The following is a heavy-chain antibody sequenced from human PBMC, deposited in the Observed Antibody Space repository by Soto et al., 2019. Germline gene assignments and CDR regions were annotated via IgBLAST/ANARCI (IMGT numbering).Heavy chain of an antibody. D-gene: IGHD2-21*02. CDR2: IDPSDSQT. CDR3: ARQIYDSDPGPNFKYYFDS. V-gene: IGHV5-10-1*01. Sequence: GESLKISCKGSGYSFAGYWITWVRQKPGKGLEWMGRIDPSDSQTYYSPSFRGHVTISATKSITTVFLQWSSLRASGTAMYYCARQIYDSDPGPNFKYYFDSWGQGTPVTVSS. J-gene: IGHJ4*02. CDR1: GYSFAGYW.